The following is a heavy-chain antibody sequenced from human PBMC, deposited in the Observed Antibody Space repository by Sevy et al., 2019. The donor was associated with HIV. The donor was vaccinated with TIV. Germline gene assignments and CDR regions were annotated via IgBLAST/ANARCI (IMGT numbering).Heavy chain of an antibody. CDR1: GFPFNDHA. D-gene: IGHD2-21*01. V-gene: IGHV3-9*01. CDR3: AKDINRACDGVNCYSYYYYFYGLDV. CDR2: ISWNSRNI. Sequence: GGSLRFSCAASGFPFNDHAMHWVRQVPGKGLEWVSGISWNSRNIGYADSVKGRFTISRDNARHFVYLEMNSLRPEDTAFYYCAKDINRACDGVNCYSYYYYFYGLDVRGQGTTVTVSS. J-gene: IGHJ6*02.